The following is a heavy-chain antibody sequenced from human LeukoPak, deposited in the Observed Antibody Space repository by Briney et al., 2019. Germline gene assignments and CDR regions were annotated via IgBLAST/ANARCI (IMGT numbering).Heavy chain of an antibody. V-gene: IGHV3-23*01. J-gene: IGHJ4*02. CDR1: GFTFSSYA. CDR3: AKDAGYSSSWFITLDY. CDR2: ISGSGSST. Sequence: PGGSLRLSCAASGFTFSSYAMSRVRQAPGKGLEWVSAISGSGSSTYYADSVKGRVTISRDNSKNTLYLQMNSLRAEDTAVYYCAKDAGYSSSWFITLDYWGQGTLVTVSS. D-gene: IGHD6-13*01.